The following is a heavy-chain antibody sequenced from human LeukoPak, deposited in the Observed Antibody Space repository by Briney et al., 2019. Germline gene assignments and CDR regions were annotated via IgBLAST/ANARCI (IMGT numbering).Heavy chain of an antibody. CDR3: ARTDGDKDYYYYGMDV. CDR1: GGSISSYY. J-gene: IGHJ6*02. V-gene: IGHV4-59*01. Sequence: PSETLSLTCTVSGGSISSYYWSWIRQPPGKGLEWVGYIYYSGSTNYNPSLKSRVTISVDTSKNQFSLKLSSVTAADTAVYYCARTDGDKDYYYYGMDVWGQGTTVTVSS. CDR2: IYYSGST. D-gene: IGHD4-17*01.